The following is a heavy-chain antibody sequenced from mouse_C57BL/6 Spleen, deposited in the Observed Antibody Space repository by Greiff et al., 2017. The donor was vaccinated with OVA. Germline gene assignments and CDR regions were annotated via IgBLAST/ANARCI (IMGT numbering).Heavy chain of an antibody. CDR1: GYSITSGYY. CDR2: ISYDGSN. Sequence: EVKLMESGPGLVKPSQSLSLTCSVTGYSITSGYYWTWIRQFPGNKLEWMGYISYDGSNNYNPSLKNRISITRDTSKNQFFLKLNSVTTEDTATYYCARDRYDYDEGYAMDYWGQGTSVTVSS. V-gene: IGHV3-6*01. CDR3: ARDRYDYDEGYAMDY. D-gene: IGHD2-4*01. J-gene: IGHJ4*01.